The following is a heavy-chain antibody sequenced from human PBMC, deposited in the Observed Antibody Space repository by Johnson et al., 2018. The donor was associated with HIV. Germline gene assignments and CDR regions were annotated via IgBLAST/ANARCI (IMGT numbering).Heavy chain of an antibody. V-gene: IGHV3-9*01. CDR3: AKDLSYPKTRAFDI. CDR2: ISWNGGSP. CDR1: GFTFDDYA. J-gene: IGHJ3*02. D-gene: IGHD2/OR15-2a*01. Sequence: QLVESGGGVVQPGRSLRLSCAASGFTFDDYAMHWVRQAPGKGLEWVSGISWNGGSPGYADSVKGRFTISRENSKNTLYLQMYSLRDEDTAVYYCAKDLSYPKTRAFDIWGQGTMVTVSS.